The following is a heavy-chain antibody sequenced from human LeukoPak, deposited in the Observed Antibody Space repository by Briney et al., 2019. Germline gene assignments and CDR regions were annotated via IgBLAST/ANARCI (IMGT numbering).Heavy chain of an antibody. J-gene: IGHJ3*02. CDR3: ARHYYGSGSYEDAFDI. D-gene: IGHD3-10*01. V-gene: IGHV4-61*08. CDR2: IYYSGST. CDR1: GGSISSGGYY. Sequence: SETLSLTCTVSGGSISSGGYYWSWIRQHPGKGLEWIGYIYYSGSTNYNPSLKSRVTISVDTSKNQFSLKLSSVTAADTAVYYCARHYYGSGSYEDAFDIWGQGTMVTVSS.